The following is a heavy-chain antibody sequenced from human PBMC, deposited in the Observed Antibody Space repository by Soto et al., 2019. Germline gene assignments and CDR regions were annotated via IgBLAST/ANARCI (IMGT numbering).Heavy chain of an antibody. CDR2: ITAVGGTT. J-gene: IGHJ3*02. V-gene: IGHV3-23*01. CDR1: GFTFSSYS. CDR3: AKCLQVNWNYDAFHI. Sequence: GGSLRLSCAASGFTFSSYSMSWVRQAPGKGLEWVSHITAVGGTTYYADSVKGRFTISRDSSRNTLNLQMNSLRAEDTALYYCAKCLQVNWNYDAFHIWGQGTMVTVSS. D-gene: IGHD1-7*01.